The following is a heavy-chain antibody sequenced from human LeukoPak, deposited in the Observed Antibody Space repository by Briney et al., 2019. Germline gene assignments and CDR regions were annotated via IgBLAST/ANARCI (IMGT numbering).Heavy chain of an antibody. CDR1: GFTFSSFA. Sequence: GGSLRLSCAASGFTFSSFAMSWVRQAPGKGLEWVSAISGSGSSPYYADSVKGRFTISRDNSKSTLYLQMNSLRAGDTAVYYCAKDSGPWGYCTTTSCYFVYWGQGALVTVSS. V-gene: IGHV3-23*01. CDR2: ISGSGSSP. J-gene: IGHJ4*02. D-gene: IGHD2-2*01. CDR3: AKDSGPWGYCTTTSCYFVY.